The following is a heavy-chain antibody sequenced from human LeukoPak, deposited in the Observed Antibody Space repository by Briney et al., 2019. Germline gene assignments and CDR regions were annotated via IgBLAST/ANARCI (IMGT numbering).Heavy chain of an antibody. V-gene: IGHV4-34*01. Sequence: PSETLSLTCAVYGGSFSGYYWSWIRQPPGKGLEWIGEINHSGSTNYNPSLKSRVTISVDTSKKQFSLKLRSVTAADTAVYYCARGDYYGSGSYHHYFDYWGQGTLVTVSS. CDR1: GGSFSGYY. D-gene: IGHD3-10*01. CDR2: INHSGST. J-gene: IGHJ4*02. CDR3: ARGDYYGSGSYHHYFDY.